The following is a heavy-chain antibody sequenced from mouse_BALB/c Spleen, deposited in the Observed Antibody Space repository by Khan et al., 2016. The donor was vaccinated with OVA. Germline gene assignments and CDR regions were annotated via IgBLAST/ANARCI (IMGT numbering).Heavy chain of an antibody. J-gene: IGHJ2*01. CDR3: ARRRGGYYFDY. CDR2: INPRSGYT. Sequence: QVQLQQPGAELARPGASVKMSCKASGYTFTSYTMHWVKQRPGQGLEWIGYINPRSGYTDYNQKFKDKTTLTTDISSSTAYMQLSSLTSEDSAVYYCARRRGGYYFDYWGQGTTLTVSS. CDR1: GYTFTSYT. V-gene: IGHV1-4*02.